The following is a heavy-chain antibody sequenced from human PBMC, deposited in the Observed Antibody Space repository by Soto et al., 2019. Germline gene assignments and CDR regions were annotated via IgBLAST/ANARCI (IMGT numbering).Heavy chain of an antibody. J-gene: IGHJ4*02. D-gene: IGHD3-16*02. Sequence: GGSLRLSCAASGFTFSSYAMSWVRQAPGKGLEWVSAISGSGGSTYYADSVKGRFTISRDNSKNTLYLQMNSLRAEDTAVYYCAKDLSMITFGGVIVNATWGQGTLVTVSS. V-gene: IGHV3-23*01. CDR2: ISGSGGST. CDR1: GFTFSSYA. CDR3: AKDLSMITFGGVIVNAT.